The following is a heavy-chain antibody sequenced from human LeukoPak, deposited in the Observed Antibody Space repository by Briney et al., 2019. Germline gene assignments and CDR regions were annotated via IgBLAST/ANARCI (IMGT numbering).Heavy chain of an antibody. CDR2: INHSGST. CDR3: ARGYSSSWYYNWFDP. CDR1: GGSFSGYY. J-gene: IGHJ5*02. V-gene: IGHV4-34*01. Sequence: SETLSLTCAVYGGSFSGYYWSWIRQPPGKGLEWIGEINHSGSTNYNPSLKSRVTISVDTSKNQFSLKLSSVTAADTALYYCARGYSSSWYYNWFDPWGQGTLVTVSS. D-gene: IGHD6-13*01.